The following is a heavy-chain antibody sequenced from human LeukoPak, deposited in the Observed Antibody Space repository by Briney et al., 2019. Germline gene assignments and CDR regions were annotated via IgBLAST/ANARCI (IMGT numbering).Heavy chain of an antibody. CDR3: AKDLGQVRGVIIKGIFDY. J-gene: IGHJ4*02. D-gene: IGHD3-10*01. CDR1: GFTFSSYG. CDR2: IRYDGSNK. V-gene: IGHV3-30*02. Sequence: AGGSLRLSCAASGFTFSSYGMHWVRQAPGKGLEWVAFIRYDGSNKYYADSVKGRFTISRDNSKNTLYLQMNSLRAEDTAVYYCAKDLGQVRGVIIKGIFDYWGQGTLVTVSS.